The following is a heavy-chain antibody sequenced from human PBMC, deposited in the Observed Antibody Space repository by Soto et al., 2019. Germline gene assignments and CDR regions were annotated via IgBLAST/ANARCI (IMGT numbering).Heavy chain of an antibody. CDR1: GFTFSSYS. CDR3: AREAYCSGGSCYFPDAFDI. V-gene: IGHV3-21*01. J-gene: IGHJ3*02. Sequence: GGSLRLSCAASGFTFSSYSMNWVRQAPGEGLEWVSSISSSSSYIYYADSVKGRFTISRDNSKNTLYLQMNSLRAEDTAVYYCAREAYCSGGSCYFPDAFDIWGQGTMVTVPS. CDR2: ISSSSSYI. D-gene: IGHD2-15*01.